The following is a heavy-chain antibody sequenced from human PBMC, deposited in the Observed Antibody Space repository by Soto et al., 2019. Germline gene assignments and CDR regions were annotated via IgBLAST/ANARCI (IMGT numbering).Heavy chain of an antibody. D-gene: IGHD2-2*01. CDR2: FYYSGST. CDR3: AREGDIVLVPAAAGLEYYYGMDV. Sequence: QLQLQESGPGLVKPSETLSLTCTVSGGSISSSSYYWGWIRQPPGKGLEWIGSFYYSGSTYYNPSLKSRVTISVDTSQNQFSLKLSSVTAADTAVYYCAREGDIVLVPAAAGLEYYYGMDVWGQGTTVTVSS. CDR1: GGSISSSSYY. J-gene: IGHJ6*02. V-gene: IGHV4-39*02.